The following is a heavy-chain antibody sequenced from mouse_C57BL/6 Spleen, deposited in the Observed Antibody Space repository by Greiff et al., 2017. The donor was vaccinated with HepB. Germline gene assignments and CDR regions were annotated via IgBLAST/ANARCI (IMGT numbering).Heavy chain of an antibody. V-gene: IGHV5-4*03. CDR3: ARGYDYENYAMDY. J-gene: IGHJ4*01. Sequence: EVKLVESGGGLVKPGGSLKLSCAASGFTFSSYAMSWVRQTPEKRLEWVATISDGGSYTYYPDNVKGRFTISRDNTKNNLYLQMSHLKSEDTAMYYCARGYDYENYAMDYWGQGTSVTVSS. CDR1: GFTFSSYA. D-gene: IGHD2-4*01. CDR2: ISDGGSYT.